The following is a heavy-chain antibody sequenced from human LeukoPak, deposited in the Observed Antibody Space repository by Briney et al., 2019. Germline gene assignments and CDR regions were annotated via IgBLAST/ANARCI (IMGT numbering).Heavy chain of an antibody. Sequence: PRGSLRLSCAASGFTFSNYEMNWVRQAPGKGLEWVSYISSSGSTIYYADSVKGRFTISRDNAKNSLYLQMNSLRAEDTAVYYCAQIYTYGSSQFDYWGQGTLVTVSS. D-gene: IGHD5-18*01. CDR1: GFTFSNYE. V-gene: IGHV3-48*03. CDR3: AQIYTYGSSQFDY. CDR2: ISSSGSTI. J-gene: IGHJ4*02.